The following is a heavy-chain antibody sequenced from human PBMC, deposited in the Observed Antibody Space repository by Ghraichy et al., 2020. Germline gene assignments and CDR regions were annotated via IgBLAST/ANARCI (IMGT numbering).Heavy chain of an antibody. CDR2: IYYSGNT. CDR1: GGSISSDSYY. CDR3: ARHERSCSGGSCYVNWFDP. D-gene: IGHD2-15*01. Sequence: SETLSLTCTVSGGSISSDSYYWGCIRQPLGKGLEWIGSIYYSGNTYYNPSLKSRVTISVDTSKNQFSLKLSSVTAADTAVYYCARHERSCSGGSCYVNWFDPWGQGTLFTVSS. V-gene: IGHV4-39*01. J-gene: IGHJ5*02.